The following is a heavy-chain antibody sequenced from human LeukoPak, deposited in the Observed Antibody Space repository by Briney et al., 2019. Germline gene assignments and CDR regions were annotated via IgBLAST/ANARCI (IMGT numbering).Heavy chain of an antibody. Sequence: SETLSLTCAVYGGSFSGYYWSWIRQPPGKGLEWIGEINHSGSTNYNPSLKSRVTISVDTSKNQFSLKLSSVTAADTAVNYCTRAPYCSSTSCYEGGAYWGQGTLVTVSS. CDR3: TRAPYCSSTSCYEGGAY. D-gene: IGHD2-2*01. CDR2: INHSGST. V-gene: IGHV4-34*01. CDR1: GGSFSGYY. J-gene: IGHJ4*02.